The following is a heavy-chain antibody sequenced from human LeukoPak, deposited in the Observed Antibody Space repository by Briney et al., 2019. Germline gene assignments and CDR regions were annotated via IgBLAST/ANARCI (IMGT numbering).Heavy chain of an antibody. CDR3: VREPAGYSSTWPYDY. V-gene: IGHV1-18*01. D-gene: IGHD6-13*01. Sequence: ASVTVSFTPSVYSFSKFGISSVRQAPGQGLEWMGWISAQNGDTYYAQQVQGRVTMTTDTSTGTAYMELKSLTSDDTAVYYCVREPAGYSSTWPYDYWGQGTLVTVSS. CDR1: VYSFSKFG. J-gene: IGHJ4*02. CDR2: ISAQNGDT.